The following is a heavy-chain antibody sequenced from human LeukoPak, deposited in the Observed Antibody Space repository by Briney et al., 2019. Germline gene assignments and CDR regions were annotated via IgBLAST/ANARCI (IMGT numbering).Heavy chain of an antibody. CDR3: ACTAYYYYYLDV. D-gene: IGHD5-18*01. Sequence: GGSLRLSCAASGFTFSSYAMSWVRRAPGKGLEWVSAISGSGGSTYYADSVKGRFTISRDNSKNTLYLHMSSLRAEDTAVYYCACTAYYYYYLDVWGKGTTVTVSS. CDR2: ISGSGGST. CDR1: GFTFSSYA. V-gene: IGHV3-23*01. J-gene: IGHJ6*03.